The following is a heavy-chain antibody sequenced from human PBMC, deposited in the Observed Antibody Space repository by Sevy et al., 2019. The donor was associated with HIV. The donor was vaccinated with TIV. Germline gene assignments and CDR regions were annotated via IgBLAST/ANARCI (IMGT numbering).Heavy chain of an antibody. V-gene: IGHV4-61*02. CDR3: ARGRRYSDSSGYSSYVFDY. CDR2: IFTSGSA. Sequence: SETLSLTCTVSGGSISGGTYYWSWIRQPAGKGLEWIGCIFTSGSANYSPSLKSRVSMSVDTSKNQFSLKLSSVTAADTAVYYCARGRRYSDSSGYSSYVFDYWGQGTLVTVSS. CDR1: GGSISGGTYY. D-gene: IGHD3-22*01. J-gene: IGHJ4*02.